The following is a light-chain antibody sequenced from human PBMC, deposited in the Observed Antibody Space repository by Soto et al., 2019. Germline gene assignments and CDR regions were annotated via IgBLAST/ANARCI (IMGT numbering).Light chain of an antibody. CDR1: SSDVGGYDF. J-gene: IGLJ1*01. V-gene: IGLV2-8*01. CDR2: DVS. Sequence: QSALTRPPSASGSPGQSVTISCTGTSSDVGGYDFVSWYQQHPGKAPKLLIYDVSKRPSGVPDRFSGSKSGNTASLTVSGLQAEDEADYYCSSYAGTDNWGVFGTGTKLTVL. CDR3: SSYAGTDNWGV.